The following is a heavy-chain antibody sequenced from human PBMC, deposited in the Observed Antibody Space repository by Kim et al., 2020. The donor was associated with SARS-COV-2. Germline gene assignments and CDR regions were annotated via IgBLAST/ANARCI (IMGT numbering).Heavy chain of an antibody. CDR1: GFTFNSCW. D-gene: IGHD6-19*01. J-gene: IGHJ3*02. CDR3: ANRGNREYGSTYRRLDI. V-gene: IGHV3-7*01. Sequence: GGSLRLSCAASGFTFNSCWMTWVRQAPGKGLEWVASIKQDGSEKFYVDSVKGRFTISRDNAKNSLYLQMNSLTADDTAVYYCANRGNREYGSTYRRLDIWDQGAEVTVSS. CDR2: IKQDGSEK.